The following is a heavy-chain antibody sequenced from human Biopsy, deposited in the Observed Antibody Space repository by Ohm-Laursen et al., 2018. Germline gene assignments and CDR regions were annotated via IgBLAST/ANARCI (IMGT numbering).Heavy chain of an antibody. Sequence: SETLSLTCTVSGGYISSDYWSWIRQTPGKGLEWIGYIYYSGSTNYNPSLKSRVTISVDTSKNQFSLRLNSVTAADTAVYYCARATSSTGWPYYYFYGMDVWGQGTTVTVSS. J-gene: IGHJ6*02. CDR2: IYYSGST. CDR3: ARATSSTGWPYYYFYGMDV. CDR1: GGYISSDY. D-gene: IGHD2-2*01. V-gene: IGHV4-59*01.